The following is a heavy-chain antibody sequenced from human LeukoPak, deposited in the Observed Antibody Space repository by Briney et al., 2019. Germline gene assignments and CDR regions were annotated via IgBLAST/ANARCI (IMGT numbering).Heavy chain of an antibody. CDR1: GFTFSKYC. D-gene: IGHD6-19*01. Sequence: GGSLRLSCAASGFTFSKYCMTWVRQAPGKGLEWVANIKEDGSEKYYLDSVKGRFTISRDNAKSSLYLQMNSLRAEDTAVYYCAKDTEAVAVSGYFDYWGQGTLVTVSS. CDR2: IKEDGSEK. CDR3: AKDTEAVAVSGYFDY. J-gene: IGHJ4*02. V-gene: IGHV3-7*01.